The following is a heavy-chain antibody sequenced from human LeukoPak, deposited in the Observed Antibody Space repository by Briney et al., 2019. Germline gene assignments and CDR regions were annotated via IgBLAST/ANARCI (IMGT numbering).Heavy chain of an antibody. V-gene: IGHV4-59*01. CDR2: INYSGNT. CDR1: GDSISSYY. J-gene: IGHJ4*02. Sequence: SETLSLTCTVSGDSISSYYWSWIRQPPGKGLEWMGYINYSGNTNYNPSLKSRVTISVGTSKNQFSLRLTSVTAADTAVYYCAREGRQDYVYFDCWGQGTLVTVSS. CDR3: AREGRQDYVYFDC. D-gene: IGHD4-17*01.